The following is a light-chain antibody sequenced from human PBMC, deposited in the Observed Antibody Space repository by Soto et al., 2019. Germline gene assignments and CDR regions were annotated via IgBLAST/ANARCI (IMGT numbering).Light chain of an antibody. J-gene: IGKJ1*01. V-gene: IGKV3-15*01. Sequence: EIVVTQSPATLSVSPGERATLSCRASQSVRSNLAWYQQKPGQAPRLLIYGASTRATGIPARFSGSGSGTEFTLTISSLQSEDFAVYYCQQYTNCPPWTFGQGTKV. CDR1: QSVRSN. CDR3: QQYTNCPPWT. CDR2: GAS.